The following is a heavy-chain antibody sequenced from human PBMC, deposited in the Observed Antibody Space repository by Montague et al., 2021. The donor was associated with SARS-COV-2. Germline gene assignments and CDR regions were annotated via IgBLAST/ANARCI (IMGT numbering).Heavy chain of an antibody. J-gene: IGHJ5*02. CDR3: ARSRFVVVPAAMSFGHSYFDP. CDR1: GGSIGTNY. D-gene: IGHD2-2*01. CDR2: AYHNGRT. Sequence: SDTLSLTCSASGGSIGTNYWSWIRQPPGGGLEWIGYAYHNGRTNYNPSLRGRVTMSLDTSKNQFSLNVTSVTAADTAVYHCARSRFVVVPAAMSFGHSYFDPWGQGRLVTVSS. V-gene: IGHV4-59*07.